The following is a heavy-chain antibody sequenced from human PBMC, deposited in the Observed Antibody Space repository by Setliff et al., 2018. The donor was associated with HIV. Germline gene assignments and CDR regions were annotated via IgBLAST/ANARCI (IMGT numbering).Heavy chain of an antibody. J-gene: IGHJ3*02. CDR1: GFIFSNYA. V-gene: IGHV3-30*04. CDR2: ISYDGNNE. CDR3: AKEPTYYYDSSGPHDAFDI. Sequence: PGGSLRLSCAASGFIFSNYAMHWVRQAPGKGLEWVAVISYDGNNEYYADSVKGRFTVSRDNSKNTLYLQMNSLRAEDTAVYYCAKEPTYYYDSSGPHDAFDIWGQGTMVT. D-gene: IGHD3-22*01.